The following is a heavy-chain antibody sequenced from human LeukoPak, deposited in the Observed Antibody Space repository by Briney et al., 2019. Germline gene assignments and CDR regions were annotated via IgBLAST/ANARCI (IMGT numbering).Heavy chain of an antibody. J-gene: IGHJ6*03. Sequence: SETLSLTCTVSGGSISSSSYYWVWIRQPPGKGLEWIGSIYYSGSTYYNPSLKSRVTISVDTSKNQFSLKLSSVTAADTAVYYCARGLRSHYYYYYYMDVWGKGTTVTVSS. CDR1: GGSISSSSYY. V-gene: IGHV4-39*01. D-gene: IGHD4-17*01. CDR2: IYYSGST. CDR3: ARGLRSHYYYYYYMDV.